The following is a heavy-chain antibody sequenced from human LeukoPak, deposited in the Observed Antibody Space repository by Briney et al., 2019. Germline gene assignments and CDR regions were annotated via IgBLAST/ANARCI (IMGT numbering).Heavy chain of an antibody. CDR3: AKEGAPGPYDILTGYYPNDY. D-gene: IGHD3-9*01. Sequence: GALRLSSAASGFTFSSHWMHWVRPAPGKGLVWVSRIHTDGTNTNYADSVKGRFTISRDNAKNTVYLQMNSLTAEDTAVYYCAKEGAPGPYDILTGYYPNDYWGQGTLVTVSS. J-gene: IGHJ4*02. V-gene: IGHV3-74*01. CDR2: IHTDGTNT. CDR1: GFTFSSHW.